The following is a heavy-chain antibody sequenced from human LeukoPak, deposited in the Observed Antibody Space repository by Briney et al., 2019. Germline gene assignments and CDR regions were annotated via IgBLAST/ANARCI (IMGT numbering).Heavy chain of an antibody. Sequence: GGSLRLSCAASGFAFSSYSMNWVRQAPGKGLAWVSSISSSSSYIYYADSVKGRFTISRDNAKNSLYLQMNSLRAEDTAVYYCARVRYSSSWWDYWGQGTLVTVSS. CDR2: ISSSSSYI. CDR3: ARVRYSSSWWDY. CDR1: GFAFSSYS. V-gene: IGHV3-21*01. J-gene: IGHJ4*02. D-gene: IGHD6-13*01.